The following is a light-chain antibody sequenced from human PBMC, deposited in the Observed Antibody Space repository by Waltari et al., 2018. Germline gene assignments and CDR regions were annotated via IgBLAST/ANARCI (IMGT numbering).Light chain of an antibody. V-gene: IGLV10-54*04. Sequence: QAGLTQPPSVSKGLRQTATLTCPGTRNNVGHQGAAWLQQHQGHPPKLLPDRNDNRPSRIAERFSASRSGDTASLTITGLQPEDEADYYCSAWDSSLSAWVFGGGTKLTVL. J-gene: IGLJ3*02. CDR1: RNNVGHQG. CDR3: SAWDSSLSAWV. CDR2: RND.